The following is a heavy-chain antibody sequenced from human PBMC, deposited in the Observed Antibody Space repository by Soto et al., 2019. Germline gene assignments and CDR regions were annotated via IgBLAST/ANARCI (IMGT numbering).Heavy chain of an antibody. CDR2: IGHDGSRT. V-gene: IGHV3-74*01. J-gene: IGHJ4*02. CDR3: VRENRVSNMGLRA. D-gene: IGHD2-8*01. CDR1: GFTFSGDW. Sequence: EAQLVESGGALVQPGGSLRLSCAASGFTFSGDWMHWIRQPPGKGLVWVSCIGHDGSRTRYADSMKGRFTISRDNAKNELYLQMTSLRAEDTAVYYCVRENRVSNMGLRAWGRGTLVIVSS.